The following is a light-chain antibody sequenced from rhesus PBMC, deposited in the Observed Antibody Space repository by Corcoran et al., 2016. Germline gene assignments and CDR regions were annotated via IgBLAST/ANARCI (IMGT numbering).Light chain of an antibody. V-gene: IGKV1-25*01. J-gene: IGKJ1*01. Sequence: DIQMTQSPSSLSASVGDRVTITCRASQGITNDLAWYQQKPGETPKLLIYEASSLQSGIPSRFGGSGSGTEFTLTIRSLQSEDFATYYCQHYYTTPWTFGLGTKVEIK. CDR3: QHYYTTPWT. CDR1: QGITND. CDR2: EAS.